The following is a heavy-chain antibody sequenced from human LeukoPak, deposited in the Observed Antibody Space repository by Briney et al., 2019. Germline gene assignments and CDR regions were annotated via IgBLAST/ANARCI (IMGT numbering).Heavy chain of an antibody. V-gene: IGHV3-30*18. CDR2: ISYDGSNK. J-gene: IGHJ5*02. D-gene: IGHD3-3*01. CDR3: AKDLGLTIFGASNWFDP. Sequence: PGGSLRLSCAASGFTFSSYGMHWVRQAPGKGLGWVAVISYDGSNKYYADSVKGRFTISRDNSKNTLYLQMNSLRAEDTAVYYCAKDLGLTIFGASNWFDPWGQGTLVTVSS. CDR1: GFTFSSYG.